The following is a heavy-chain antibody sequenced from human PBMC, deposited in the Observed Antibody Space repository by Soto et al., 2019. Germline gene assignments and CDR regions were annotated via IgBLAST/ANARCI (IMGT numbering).Heavy chain of an antibody. J-gene: IGHJ6*02. CDR3: ARDRGYDAHDYYYNAMDV. V-gene: IGHV3-74*01. CDR2: MNSDGSTT. CDR1: GFTFGNYW. D-gene: IGHD2-15*01. Sequence: GGSLRLSCAASGFTFGNYWMHWVRQAPGKGLEWVSRMNSDGSTTNYADSVKGRFTVSRDNARNTLHLQMNSLRAEDTAVYYCARDRGYDAHDYYYNAMDVWGQGTMVTVSS.